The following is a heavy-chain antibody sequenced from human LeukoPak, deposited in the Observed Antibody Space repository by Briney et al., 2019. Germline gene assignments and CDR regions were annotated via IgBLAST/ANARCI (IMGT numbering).Heavy chain of an antibody. V-gene: IGHV3-48*02. D-gene: IGHD6-25*01. CDR2: ISSSSSTI. CDR3: ARDLSATYYFDF. Sequence: TGGSLRLSCAASGFTFNLYSMNWVRQAPGKGLEGVSYISSSSSTIYYADSVKGRFTISRDNAENSLYLQMNSLRDEDTAVYYCARDLSATYYFDFWGQGTPVTVSS. J-gene: IGHJ4*02. CDR1: GFTFNLYS.